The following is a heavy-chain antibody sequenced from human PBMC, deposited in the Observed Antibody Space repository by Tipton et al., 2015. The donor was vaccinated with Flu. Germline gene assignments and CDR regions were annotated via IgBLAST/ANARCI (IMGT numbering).Heavy chain of an antibody. CDR1: GDSISSDYY. D-gene: IGHD3-10*01. V-gene: IGHV4-34*01. J-gene: IGHJ4*02. CDR2: INHSGST. CDR3: ARGLYGSGSYQRRYFDY. Sequence: TLSLTCAVSGDSISSDYYWNWIRQPPGKGLEWIGEINHSGSTNYNPSLKSRVTISVDTSKNQFSLKLSSVTAADTAVYYCARGLYGSGSYQRRYFDYWGQGTLVTVSS.